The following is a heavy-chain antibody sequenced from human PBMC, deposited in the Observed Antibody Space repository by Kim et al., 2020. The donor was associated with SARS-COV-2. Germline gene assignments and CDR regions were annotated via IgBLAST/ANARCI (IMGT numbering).Heavy chain of an antibody. CDR1: GGSLSSGSYY. CDR3: ARGALYYFDTTGTFWDN. J-gene: IGHJ4*02. CDR2: IYYSGTT. Sequence: SETLSLTCTVSGGSLSSGSYYWSWIRQPPGKGLEWIGYIYYSGTTKYNPSLKSRVTISVATSKNQFSLKLSSVTAADTAVYYCARGALYYFDTTGTFWDNWGQGTLVTVSS. D-gene: IGHD3-22*01. V-gene: IGHV4-61*01.